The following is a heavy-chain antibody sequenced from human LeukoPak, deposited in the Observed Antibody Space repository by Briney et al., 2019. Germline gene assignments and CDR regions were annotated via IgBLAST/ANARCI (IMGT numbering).Heavy chain of an antibody. V-gene: IGHV3-21*01. CDR2: ISSSSSYI. CDR3: ARVVRPYYMDV. Sequence: GGSLRLSCAASGFTFSSYSMNWVRQAPGKGLEWVSSISSSSSYIYYADPVKGRFTISRDNAKNSLYLQMNSLRAEDTAVYYCARVVRPYYMDVWGKGTTVTVSS. J-gene: IGHJ6*03. CDR1: GFTFSSYS.